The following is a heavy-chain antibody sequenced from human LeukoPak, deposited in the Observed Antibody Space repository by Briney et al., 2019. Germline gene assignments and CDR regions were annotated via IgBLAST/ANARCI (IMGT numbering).Heavy chain of an antibody. Sequence: GGSLRLSCSASGFTFSSCAMHWVRQAPGKGLEWVAVISYDGRNKYYADSVKGRFTISRDNSKNTLYLQMNSLTGQDTAVYYCARDQRTGLWFGELFYWGQGTLVTVST. V-gene: IGHV3-30*04. J-gene: IGHJ4*02. CDR2: ISYDGRNK. D-gene: IGHD3-10*01. CDR1: GFTFSSCA. CDR3: ARDQRTGLWFGELFY.